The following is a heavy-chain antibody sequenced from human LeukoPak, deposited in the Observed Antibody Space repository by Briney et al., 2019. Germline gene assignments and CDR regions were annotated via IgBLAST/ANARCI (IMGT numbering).Heavy chain of an antibody. D-gene: IGHD5-18*01. CDR3: ARDGSGYSYGYDYFDY. CDR2: ISYDGSNK. CDR1: GFTFSSYA. J-gene: IGHJ4*02. V-gene: IGHV3-30-3*01. Sequence: GGSLRLSCAASGFTFSSYAMHWVRQAPGEGLEWVAVISYDGSNKYYADSVKGRFTISRDNSKNTLYLQMNSLRAEDTAVYYCARDGSGYSYGYDYFDYWGQGTLVTVSS.